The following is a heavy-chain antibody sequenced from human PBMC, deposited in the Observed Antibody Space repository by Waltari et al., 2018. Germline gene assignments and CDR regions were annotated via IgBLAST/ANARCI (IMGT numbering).Heavy chain of an antibody. Sequence: EVQLVESGGGLVKPGGSLRLSCAASGFTFSSYSMNWVRQAPGKGLEWVSSISSSSSYIYYAGSVKGRFTIARDNAKNSLYLQMNSLRAEDTAVYYCARAGSSSLLRYYYYYMDVWGKGTTVTVSS. CDR1: GFTFSSYS. J-gene: IGHJ6*03. CDR2: ISSSSSYI. D-gene: IGHD6-6*01. CDR3: ARAGSSSLLRYYYYYMDV. V-gene: IGHV3-21*01.